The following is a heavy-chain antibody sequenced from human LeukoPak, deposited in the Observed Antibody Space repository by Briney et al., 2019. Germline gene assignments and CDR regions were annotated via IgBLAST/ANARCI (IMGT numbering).Heavy chain of an antibody. Sequence: SGTLSLTCVVYGGSFSAYYWSWIRQPPGKGLEWVAEINHSGSTNYSPSLKSRVTISVDTSKNQFSLKLSSVTAADTAVYYCARHGYGDDVGNWFDPWGQGTLVSVSS. D-gene: IGHD2-2*03. CDR3: ARHGYGDDVGNWFDP. CDR1: GGSFSAYY. J-gene: IGHJ5*02. CDR2: INHSGST. V-gene: IGHV4-34*01.